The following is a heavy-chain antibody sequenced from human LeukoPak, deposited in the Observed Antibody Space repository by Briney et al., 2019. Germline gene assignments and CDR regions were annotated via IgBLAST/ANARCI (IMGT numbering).Heavy chain of an antibody. CDR2: IKQDGSEK. D-gene: IGHD3-22*01. V-gene: IGHV3-7*01. CDR3: AMYYYDSSGYPEYFQH. Sequence: GGSLRLSRAASGFTFSSYWMSWVRQAPGKGLEWVANIKQDGSEKYYVDSVKGRFTISRDNAKNSLYLQMNSLRAEDTAVYYCAMYYYDSSGYPEYFQHWGQGTLVTVSS. CDR1: GFTFSSYW. J-gene: IGHJ1*01.